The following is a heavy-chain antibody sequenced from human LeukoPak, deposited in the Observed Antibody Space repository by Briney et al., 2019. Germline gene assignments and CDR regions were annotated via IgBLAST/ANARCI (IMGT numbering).Heavy chain of an antibody. J-gene: IGHJ4*02. CDR2: INPNSGGT. Sequence: ASVKVSCKASGYTFTGYYMHWVRQAPGQGLEWMGRINPNSGGTNYAQKFQGRVTMTRDTSISTAYMELSRLRSDDTAVYYCAKGDAYSSGSYFEYWGQGALVTVSS. D-gene: IGHD3-10*01. CDR3: AKGDAYSSGSYFEY. CDR1: GYTFTGYY. V-gene: IGHV1-2*06.